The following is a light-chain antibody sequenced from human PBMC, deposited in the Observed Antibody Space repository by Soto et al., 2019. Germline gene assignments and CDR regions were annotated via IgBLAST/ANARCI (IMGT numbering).Light chain of an antibody. CDR2: DVS. J-gene: IGLJ1*01. V-gene: IGLV2-14*01. CDR3: DSYTSGSSYV. CDR1: SSDVGGYNY. Sequence: QSALTQPASVSGSPGQSITISCTGTSSDVGGYNYVSWYQQHPGKAPKLMIYDVSYRPSGVSVRFSGSKSGNTASLTISGLHSEDEADYYCDSYTSGSSYVFGTGTKLTVL.